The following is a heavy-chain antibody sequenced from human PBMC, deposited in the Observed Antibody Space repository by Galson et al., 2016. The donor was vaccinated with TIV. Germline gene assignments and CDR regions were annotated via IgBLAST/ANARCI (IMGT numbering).Heavy chain of an antibody. CDR2: IYHSGST. J-gene: IGHJ4*02. V-gene: IGHV4-31*02. Sequence: HPRKGLEWIGYIYHSGSTHYNPSLKSRVAMSVDTSTNQFSLTLTSVTAADTAVYYCARDQDSGAYFDYWVQGTLVTVSS. D-gene: IGHD2-15*01. CDR3: ARDQDSGAYFDY.